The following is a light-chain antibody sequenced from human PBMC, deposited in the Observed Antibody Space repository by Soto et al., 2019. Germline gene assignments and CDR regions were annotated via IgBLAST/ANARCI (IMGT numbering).Light chain of an antibody. CDR1: QSVSSSY. Sequence: EIVFTQSPCTLSLSPFERSTLSCRASQSVSSSYLAWYQQKPGQAPRLLIYGASSRATGIPDRFSGSGSGTDFTLTISRLEPEDFAVYYCQQYGSSPWTFGQGTKVDIK. V-gene: IGKV3-20*01. CDR2: GAS. CDR3: QQYGSSPWT. J-gene: IGKJ1*01.